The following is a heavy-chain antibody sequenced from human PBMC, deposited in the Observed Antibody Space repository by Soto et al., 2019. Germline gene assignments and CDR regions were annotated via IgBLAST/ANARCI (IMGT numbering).Heavy chain of an antibody. J-gene: IGHJ6*03. D-gene: IGHD1-1*01. Sequence: GGSLRLSCAASGFTFSSYGMHWVRQAPGKGLEWVAVISYDGSNKYYADSVKGRYTVSRDNSKNTLYLQMNSLRAEDTAVYYCAKPGNNYYYYYYIDVWGKGTTVTVSS. V-gene: IGHV3-30*18. CDR3: AKPGNNYYYYYYIDV. CDR2: ISYDGSNK. CDR1: GFTFSSYG.